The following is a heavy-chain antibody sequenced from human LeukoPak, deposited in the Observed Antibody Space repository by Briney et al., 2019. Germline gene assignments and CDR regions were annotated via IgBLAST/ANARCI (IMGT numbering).Heavy chain of an antibody. CDR2: MNPNSGNT. Sequence: ASVKVSCKASGYTFTSYDINWVRQATGQGLEWMGWMNPNSGNTGYAQKFQGRVTMTRNTSISTAYMELSSLRSEDTAVYYCARLSGTQSITMIVEDAFDIWGQGTMVTVSS. V-gene: IGHV1-8*01. CDR3: ARLSGTQSITMIVEDAFDI. CDR1: GYTFTSYD. D-gene: IGHD3-22*01. J-gene: IGHJ3*02.